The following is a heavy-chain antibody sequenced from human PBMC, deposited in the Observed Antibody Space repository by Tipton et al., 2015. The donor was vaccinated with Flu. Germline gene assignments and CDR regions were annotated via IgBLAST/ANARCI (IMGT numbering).Heavy chain of an antibody. CDR3: ARLSLSFNAFDI. J-gene: IGHJ3*02. Sequence: LSLTCTVSGDSISTTIYYWGWVRQPPGKGLEWISVIYSDGSTYYVDSVKGRFTVSRDNSKNMLSLQMNSLRAEDAAVYYCARLSLSFNAFDIWGQGTTVIVSS. V-gene: IGHV3-53*01. CDR1: GDSISTTIYY. CDR2: IYSDGST. D-gene: IGHD2/OR15-2a*01.